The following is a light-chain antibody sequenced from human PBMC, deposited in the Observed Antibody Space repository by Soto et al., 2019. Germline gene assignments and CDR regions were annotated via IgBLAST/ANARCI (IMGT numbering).Light chain of an antibody. CDR3: QQRSNWPGT. CDR2: DAS. V-gene: IGKV3-11*01. CDR1: QSVSSY. Sequence: EIVLTQSPATLSLSPGERATLSCSASQSVSSYLAWYQQKPGQAPRLLIYDASNRATGIPARFSGSGSGTDFTLTISSLEPEDFAFYYCQQRSNWPGTFGPGTKVDIK. J-gene: IGKJ3*01.